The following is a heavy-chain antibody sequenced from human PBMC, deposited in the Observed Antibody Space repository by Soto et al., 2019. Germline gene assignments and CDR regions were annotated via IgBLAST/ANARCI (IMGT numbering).Heavy chain of an antibody. Sequence: GESLKISCNGSGYSFTSYWISWVRQMPGKGLEWMGRIDPSDSYTNYSPSFQGHVTISADKSISTAYLQWSSLKASDTAMYYCARDRGSYYYYGMDVWGQGTTVTVSS. D-gene: IGHD3-10*01. CDR3: ARDRGSYYYYGMDV. CDR1: GYSFTSYW. CDR2: IDPSDSYT. J-gene: IGHJ6*02. V-gene: IGHV5-10-1*01.